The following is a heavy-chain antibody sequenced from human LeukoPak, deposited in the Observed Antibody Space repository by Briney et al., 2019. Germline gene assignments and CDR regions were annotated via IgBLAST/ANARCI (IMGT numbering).Heavy chain of an antibody. CDR1: GFTFDDYA. CDR3: AKDIRSGYSGYDLVDY. Sequence: GGSLRLSCAASGFTFDDYAMHWVRQAPGKGLEWVSGISWNSGSIGYADSVKGRFTISRDNAKNSLYLQMNSLRAEDTALYYCAKDIRSGYSGYDLVDYWGQGTLVTVSS. CDR2: ISWNSGSI. D-gene: IGHD5-12*01. J-gene: IGHJ4*02. V-gene: IGHV3-9*01.